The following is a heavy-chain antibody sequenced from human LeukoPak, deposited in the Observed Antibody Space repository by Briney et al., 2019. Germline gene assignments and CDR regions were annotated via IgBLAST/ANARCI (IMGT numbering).Heavy chain of an antibody. Sequence: SETQSLTCAVYGGSFSGYYWSWIRQPPGKGLEWIGEINHSGSTNYNPSLKSRVTISVDTSKNQFSLKLSSVTAADTAVYYCARVSPGVLVGAIDYWGQGTLVTVSS. J-gene: IGHJ4*02. CDR2: INHSGST. V-gene: IGHV4-34*01. D-gene: IGHD1-26*01. CDR3: ARVSPGVLVGAIDY. CDR1: GGSFSGYY.